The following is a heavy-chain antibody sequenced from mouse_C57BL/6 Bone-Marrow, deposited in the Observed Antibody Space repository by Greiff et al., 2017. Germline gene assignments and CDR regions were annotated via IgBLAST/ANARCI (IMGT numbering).Heavy chain of an antibody. CDR1: GFNIKDDY. CDR3: TVYLFAY. CDR2: IDPENGDT. D-gene: IGHD5-5*01. V-gene: IGHV14-4*01. Sequence: VQLVESGAELVRPGASVKLSCTASGFNIKDDYMHWVKQRPEQGLEWIGWIDPENGDTEYASKFQGKATITADTSSNTAYLQLSSLTSEDTAVYYCTVYLFAYWGQGTLVTVSA. J-gene: IGHJ3*01.